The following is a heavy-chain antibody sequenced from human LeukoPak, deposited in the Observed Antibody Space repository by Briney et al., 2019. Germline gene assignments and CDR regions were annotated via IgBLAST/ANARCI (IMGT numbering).Heavy chain of an antibody. J-gene: IGHJ4*02. CDR3: ARAATFGGFDY. V-gene: IGHV4-61*08. Sequence: SQTLSLTCTVSGGSISSGDYYWSWIRQPPGKGLEWIGYIYITGTTNYNPSLKSRVTISVDTSKNQFSLKLSSVTAADTAIYYCARAATFGGFDYWGQGTLVTVSS. D-gene: IGHD3-16*01. CDR1: GGSISSGDYY. CDR2: IYITGTT.